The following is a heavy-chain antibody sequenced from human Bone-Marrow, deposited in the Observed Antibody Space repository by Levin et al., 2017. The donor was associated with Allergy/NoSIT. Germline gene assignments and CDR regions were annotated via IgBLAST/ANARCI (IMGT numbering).Heavy chain of an antibody. CDR2: TYTGSTI. J-gene: IGHJ4*01. CDR3: ARGLDTDGAIFDC. Sequence: QAGGSLRLSCEASGFSVSNHYMSWVRQAPGKGLEWVSVTYTGSTIYYADSVKGRFAISRDNSKNTVYLQMNSLRAEDTAVYFCARGLDTDGAIFDCWGHGTLVTVSS. CDR1: GFSVSNHY. V-gene: IGHV3-53*01. D-gene: IGHD3/OR15-3a*01.